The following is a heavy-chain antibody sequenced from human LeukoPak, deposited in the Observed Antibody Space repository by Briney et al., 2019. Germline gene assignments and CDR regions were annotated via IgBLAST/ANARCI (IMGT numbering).Heavy chain of an antibody. CDR2: ISSSSSYI. CDR1: GFTFSSYS. Sequence: GGSLRLSCAASGFTFSSYSMNWVRQAPGKGLEWVSSISSSSSYIYYADSVKGRFTISRDNAKNSLHLQMNSLRAEDTAVYYCARARDIVVVPAARTNYYYYGMDVWGQGTTVTVSS. D-gene: IGHD2-2*01. V-gene: IGHV3-21*01. J-gene: IGHJ6*02. CDR3: ARARDIVVVPAARTNYYYYGMDV.